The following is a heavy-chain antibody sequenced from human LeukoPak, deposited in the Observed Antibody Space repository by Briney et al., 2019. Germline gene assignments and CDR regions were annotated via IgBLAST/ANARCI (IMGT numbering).Heavy chain of an antibody. CDR2: IDDSGST. CDR3: ARVGHKCGSYYQYFDN. D-gene: IGHD1-26*01. V-gene: IGHV4-59*01. CDR1: GGSTSTYY. J-gene: IGHJ4*02. Sequence: SETLSLTCSVSGGSTSTYYWSWIRQPPGKGLEWIGYIDDSGSTDYNPSLKSRVTISVDTSKNQFSLKLRYVTAADTAVYYCARVGHKCGSYYQYFDNWGQGTLVTVSS.